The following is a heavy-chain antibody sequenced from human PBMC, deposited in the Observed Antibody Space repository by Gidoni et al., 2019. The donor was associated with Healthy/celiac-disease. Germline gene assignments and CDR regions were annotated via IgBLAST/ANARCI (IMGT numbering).Heavy chain of an antibody. Sequence: EVQLVESGGGLVKPGGSLRLSCAASGFPFSSYSMNWVRQAPGKGLEWVSSISSSSSDIYYADSVKGRFTISRDNAKNSLYLQMNSLRAEDTAVYYCARVSQYCSSTSCYLPVDYWGQGTLVTVSS. V-gene: IGHV3-21*01. CDR3: ARVSQYCSSTSCYLPVDY. J-gene: IGHJ4*02. CDR2: ISSSSSDI. CDR1: GFPFSSYS. D-gene: IGHD2-2*01.